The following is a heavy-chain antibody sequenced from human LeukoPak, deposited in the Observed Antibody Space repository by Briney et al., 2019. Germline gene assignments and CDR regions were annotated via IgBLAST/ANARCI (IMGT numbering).Heavy chain of an antibody. V-gene: IGHV3-21*04. CDR1: GFTFSSYS. D-gene: IGHD5-18*01. CDR2: ISSSSSYI. J-gene: IGHJ4*02. Sequence: GGSLRLSCAASGFTFSSYSMNWVRQAPGKGLEWVSSISSSSSYIYYADSVKGRFTISRDNSKNTLYLQMNSLRAEDTAVYYCAKGAGYGLLHYFDYWGQGTLVTVSS. CDR3: AKGAGYGLLHYFDY.